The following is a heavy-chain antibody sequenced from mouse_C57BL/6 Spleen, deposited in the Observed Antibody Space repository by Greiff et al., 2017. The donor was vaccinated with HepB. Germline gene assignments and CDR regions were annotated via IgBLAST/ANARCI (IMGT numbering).Heavy chain of an antibody. CDR3: ARSLFITTVVATWEDYAMDY. D-gene: IGHD1-1*01. J-gene: IGHJ4*01. V-gene: IGHV3-6*01. CDR2: ISYDGSN. CDR1: GYSITSGYY. Sequence: EVKLQESGPGLVKPSQSLSLTCSVTGYSITSGYYWNWIRQFPGNKLEWMGYISYDGSNNYNPSLKNRISITRDTSKNQFFLKLNSVTTEDTATYYCARSLFITTVVATWEDYAMDYWGQGTSVTVSS.